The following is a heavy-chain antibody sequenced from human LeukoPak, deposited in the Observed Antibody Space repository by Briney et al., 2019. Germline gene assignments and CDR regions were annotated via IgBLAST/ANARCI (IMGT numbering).Heavy chain of an antibody. CDR2: INPSGGST. CDR1: GGTFSSYA. Sequence: ASVKVSCKASGGTFSSYAISWVRQAPGQGLEWMGIINPSGGSTSYAQKFQGRVTMTRDTSTSTVYMELSSLRSEDTAVYYCARDLDVWRIAAAGTAKYYFDYWGQGTLVTVSS. J-gene: IGHJ4*02. D-gene: IGHD6-13*01. V-gene: IGHV1-46*01. CDR3: ARDLDVWRIAAAGTAKYYFDY.